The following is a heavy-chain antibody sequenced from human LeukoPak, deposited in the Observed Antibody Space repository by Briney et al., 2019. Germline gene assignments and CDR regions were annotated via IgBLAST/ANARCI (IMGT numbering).Heavy chain of an antibody. J-gene: IGHJ4*02. V-gene: IGHV4-34*01. Sequence: KPSETLSLTCGVYGGSFGGYYWSWIRQPPGKGPEWIGEINHSGSTNYNPSLKSRVSISADTSKNQFSLKLSSVTAADTAVYYCARTGETAMDSRGLFDYWGQGTLVTVSS. CDR3: ARTGETAMDSRGLFDY. D-gene: IGHD5-18*01. CDR2: INHSGST. CDR1: GGSFGGYY.